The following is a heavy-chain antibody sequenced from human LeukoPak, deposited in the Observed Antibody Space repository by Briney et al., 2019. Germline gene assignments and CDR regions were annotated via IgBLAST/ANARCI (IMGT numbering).Heavy chain of an antibody. CDR3: ARDYSDGYNRRDAFDI. CDR2: INPKSGAT. V-gene: IGHV1-2*02. Sequence: ASVRASCKASGYSFSDFYIHWVRQAPGQGLEWMGWINPKSGATTYAERFRGRVTMTRDTAFNTVYLELTSLYSDDTAVFYCARDYSDGYNRRDAFDIWGQGTTLIVSS. D-gene: IGHD5-18*01. J-gene: IGHJ3*02. CDR1: GYSFSDFY.